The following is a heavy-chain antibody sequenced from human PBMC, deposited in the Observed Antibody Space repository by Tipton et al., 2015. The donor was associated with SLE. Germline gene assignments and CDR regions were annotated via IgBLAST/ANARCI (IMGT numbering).Heavy chain of an antibody. J-gene: IGHJ4*02. CDR2: IDPDGSRT. Sequence: LSLTCTVSGGSISSGGYYWTWIRQLPGKGLVWVSEIDPDGSRTNYADYVEGRFTISRDNAKNTLSLQMNSLRVDDTGVYYCASLSAPSDYWGQGTLVTVSS. V-gene: IGHV3-74*01. CDR1: GGSISSGGYY. CDR3: ASLSAPSDY.